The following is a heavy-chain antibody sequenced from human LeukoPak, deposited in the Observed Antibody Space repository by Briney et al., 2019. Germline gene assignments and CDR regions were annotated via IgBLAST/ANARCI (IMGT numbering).Heavy chain of an antibody. D-gene: IGHD3-10*01. J-gene: IGHJ4*02. CDR3: ARDMVRGAAFDY. Sequence: GGSLRLSCAASGFTFSSYSMNWVRQAPGKGLEWVSSISSSSSYIYYADSVKGRFTISRDNAKNSLYLQMNSLRAEDTAVYYCARDMVRGAAFDYWGQGTLVTVSS. CDR2: ISSSSSYI. CDR1: GFTFSSYS. V-gene: IGHV3-21*01.